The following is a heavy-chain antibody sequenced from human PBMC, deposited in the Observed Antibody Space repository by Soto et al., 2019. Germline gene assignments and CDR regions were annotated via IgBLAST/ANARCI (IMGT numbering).Heavy chain of an antibody. CDR1: GGTFSSYA. CDR2: IIPIFGTA. J-gene: IGHJ6*02. CDR3: ASRGGDITRIVPGGYYYYGMDV. D-gene: IGHD3-22*01. Sequence: QVQLVQSGAEVKKPGSSVKVSCKASGGTFSSYAISWVRQAPGQGLEWMGGIIPIFGTANYAQKFQGRVTITADESTSTAYMELSSLRSEDTAVYYCASRGGDITRIVPGGYYYYGMDVWGQGTTVTVSS. V-gene: IGHV1-69*01.